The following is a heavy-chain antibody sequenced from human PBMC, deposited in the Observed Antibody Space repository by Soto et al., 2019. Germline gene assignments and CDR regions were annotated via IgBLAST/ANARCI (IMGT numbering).Heavy chain of an antibody. V-gene: IGHV4-31*03. Sequence: ASETLSLTCTVSGGSIRSGGYFWSWVRQHPGKGLEWIGHTYYRGGTSYNPSLESRVAMSVDTSKNEFTLKVNSVTAADTAIYYCARFAKEENPKLESWYAFDFWGRGTLVTVSS. CDR1: GGSIRSGGYF. CDR2: TYYRGGT. D-gene: IGHD6-13*01. J-gene: IGHJ4*02. CDR3: ARFAKEENPKLESWYAFDF.